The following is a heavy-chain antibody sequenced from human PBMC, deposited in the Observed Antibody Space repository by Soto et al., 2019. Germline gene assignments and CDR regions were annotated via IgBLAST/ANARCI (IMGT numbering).Heavy chain of an antibody. CDR3: ARPYGGKIGDAPDL. Sequence: GGSLRLSCVASGFTFSSYAKSWVRQVPGKGLGWVSTISDAAGSAYYVDSVKGRFTISRDNSKKTLYLQMNSLRAEDSAVYYCARPYGGKIGDAPDLWGPGTLVTVSS. CDR1: GFTFSSYA. J-gene: IGHJ3*01. D-gene: IGHD4-17*01. V-gene: IGHV3-23*01. CDR2: ISDAAGSA.